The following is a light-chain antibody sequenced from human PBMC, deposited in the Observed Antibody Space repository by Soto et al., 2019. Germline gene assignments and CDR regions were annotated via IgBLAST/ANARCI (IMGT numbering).Light chain of an antibody. CDR3: SSYTSRSTWV. CDR2: EVS. CDR1: SSDVGGYDY. V-gene: IGLV2-14*01. J-gene: IGLJ3*02. Sequence: QSALPQPASVSGSPGQSITISCTGTSSDVGGYDYVSWYQQHPGKAPKLMIHEVSNRPSGVSNRFSVSKSGNTASLPISGLQAEDEADYYCSSYTSRSTWVFGGGTQLTV.